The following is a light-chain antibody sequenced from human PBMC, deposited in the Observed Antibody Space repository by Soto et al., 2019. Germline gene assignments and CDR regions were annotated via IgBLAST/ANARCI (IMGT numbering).Light chain of an antibody. CDR3: LQDHDYPLT. CDR1: QAIRHD. CDR2: AAS. V-gene: IGKV1-6*01. Sequence: QMTQSPSSLSASVGDTVTITCRASQAIRHDLAWYQQRLGTAPKLLIFAASTLRSGVPSRFSGSGSGTDFTLTISSLQPEDFATYYCLQDHDYPLTFGPGTKVDI. J-gene: IGKJ3*01.